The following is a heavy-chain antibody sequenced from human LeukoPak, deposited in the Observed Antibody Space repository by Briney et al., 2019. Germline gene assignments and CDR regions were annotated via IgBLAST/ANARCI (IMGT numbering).Heavy chain of an antibody. CDR3: ARDPYYYDSSGYYLYWYFDL. J-gene: IGHJ2*01. CDR2: IYYSGST. Sequence: SETLSLTCTVSGGSISSSSYYWGWIRQPPGKGLEWIGSIYYSGSTYYNPSLKSRVTISVDTSKNQFSLKLSSVTAADTAVYYCARDPYYYDSSGYYLYWYFDLWGRGTLVTVSS. D-gene: IGHD3-22*01. V-gene: IGHV4-39*07. CDR1: GGSISSSSYY.